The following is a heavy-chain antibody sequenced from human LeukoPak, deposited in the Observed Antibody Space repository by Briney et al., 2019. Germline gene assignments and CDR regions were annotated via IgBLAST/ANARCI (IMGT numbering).Heavy chain of an antibody. D-gene: IGHD3-22*01. Sequence: ASVKVSCKASGYTFTSYYMHWVRQAPGQGLEWMGIINPSGGSTSYAQKFQGRVSMTRDTSTSTVYMELSSLRSEDTAVYYCARGSIAGSSGYYYPFDYWGQGTLVTVSS. V-gene: IGHV1-46*01. CDR1: GYTFTSYY. CDR3: ARGSIAGSSGYYYPFDY. CDR2: INPSGGST. J-gene: IGHJ4*02.